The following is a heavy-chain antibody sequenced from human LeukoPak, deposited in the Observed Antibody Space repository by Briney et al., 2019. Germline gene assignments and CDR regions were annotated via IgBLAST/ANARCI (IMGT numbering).Heavy chain of an antibody. CDR3: ASGVDYYGSGDYDY. V-gene: IGHV1-8*01. CDR1: GYTFTSYD. CDR2: MNPNSGNT. Sequence: ASVKVSCKASGYTFTSYDINWVRQATGQGLEWMGWMNPNSGNTGYAQKFQGRVTMTRNISISTAYMELSSLRSEDTAVYYCASGVDYYGSGDYDYWGQGTLVTVSS. J-gene: IGHJ4*02. D-gene: IGHD3-10*01.